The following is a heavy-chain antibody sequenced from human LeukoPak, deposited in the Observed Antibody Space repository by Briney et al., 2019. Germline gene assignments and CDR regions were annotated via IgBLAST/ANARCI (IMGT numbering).Heavy chain of an antibody. CDR1: GGSISSGGYS. CDR3: AGHGDYYAFDI. V-gene: IGHV4-30-2*01. CDR2: IYHSGST. Sequence: PSQTLSLTCAVSGGSISSGGYSWSWIRQPPGKGLEWIGYIYHSGSTYYNPSLKSRVTISVDTSKNQFSLKLSSVTAADTAVYYCAGHGDYYAFDIWGQGTMVTVSS. J-gene: IGHJ3*02. D-gene: IGHD4-17*01.